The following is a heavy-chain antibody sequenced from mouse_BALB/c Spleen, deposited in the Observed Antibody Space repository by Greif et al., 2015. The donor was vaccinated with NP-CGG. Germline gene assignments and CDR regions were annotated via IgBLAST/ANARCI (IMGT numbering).Heavy chain of an antibody. Sequence: EVQLVESGGGLVQPGGSRKLSCAASGFTFSDYGMAWVRQAPGKGPEWVALISNLAYSIYYADTVTGRFTISRENAKNTLYLEMSSLRSEDTAMYYCARVYDYDAMDYWVQGTSVTVSS. CDR1: GFTFSDYG. D-gene: IGHD2-3*01. J-gene: IGHJ4*01. CDR3: ARVYDYDAMDY. CDR2: ISNLAYSI. V-gene: IGHV5-15*02.